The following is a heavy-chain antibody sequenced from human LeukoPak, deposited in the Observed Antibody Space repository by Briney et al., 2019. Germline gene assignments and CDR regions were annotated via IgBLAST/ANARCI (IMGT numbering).Heavy chain of an antibody. D-gene: IGHD2-21*02. J-gene: IGHJ4*02. V-gene: IGHV3-9*01. CDR2: ISWNSGSI. CDR1: GFTFDDYA. CDR3: ARLLSL. Sequence: GGSLRLSCAASGFTFDDYAMHWVRQAPGKGLEWVSGISWNSGSIGYADSVKGRFTISRDNAKNSLYLQMNSLRAEDTAVYYCARLLSLGGQGTLVTVSS.